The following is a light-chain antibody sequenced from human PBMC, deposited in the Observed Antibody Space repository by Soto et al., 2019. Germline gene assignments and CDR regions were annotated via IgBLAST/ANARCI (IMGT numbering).Light chain of an antibody. CDR1: QSISSW. Sequence: DIQVTQSPATLSLSVGDRVTITCRASQSISSWLAWYQQKPGKAPKVLIYDASTLKSGVPSRFSGSGSGTEFTLTISSLQPDDFATYYCQHYNSYSEAFGQGTKVDIK. CDR2: DAS. CDR3: QHYNSYSEA. V-gene: IGKV1-5*01. J-gene: IGKJ1*01.